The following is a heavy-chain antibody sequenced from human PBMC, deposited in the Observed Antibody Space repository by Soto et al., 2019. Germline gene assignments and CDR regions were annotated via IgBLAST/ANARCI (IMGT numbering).Heavy chain of an antibody. J-gene: IGHJ6*02. V-gene: IGHV4-4*07. D-gene: IGHD2-2*01. CDR3: AAICSSPSCYGMDV. CDR2: IYTSGST. Sequence: SETLSLTCTVSGASISSYFWSWIRQPAGKGLEWIGRIYTSGSTDYNPSLESRVTMSVDTSKKQVSLKLTSVTAADTAVYYCAAICSSPSCYGMDVWGQGTTVTVSS. CDR1: GASISSYF.